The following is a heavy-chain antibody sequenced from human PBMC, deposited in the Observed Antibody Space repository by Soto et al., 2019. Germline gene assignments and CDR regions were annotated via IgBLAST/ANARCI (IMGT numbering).Heavy chain of an antibody. CDR3: ASPGVYCSSTSCPFDY. D-gene: IGHD2-2*01. V-gene: IGHV3-23*01. CDR1: GFTFSSYA. J-gene: IGHJ4*02. CDR2: ISGSGGST. Sequence: EVQRLESGGGLVQPGGSVRLSCAASGFTFSSYAMSWVRQAPGKGLEWVSAISGSGGSTYYADSVKGRFTISRDNSKNTLYLQMNSLRAEDTAVYYCASPGVYCSSTSCPFDYWGQGTLVTVSS.